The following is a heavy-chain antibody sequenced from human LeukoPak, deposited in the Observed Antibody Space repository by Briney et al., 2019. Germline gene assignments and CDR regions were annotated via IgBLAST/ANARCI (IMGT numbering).Heavy chain of an antibody. D-gene: IGHD3-22*01. Sequence: ASVKVSCKASGYTFTGYYMHWVRQAPGQGLEWMGRINPNSGGTNYAQKFQGRVTMTRDTSISTAYMELSRPRSDDTAVYYCARDDSSGYHIDYWGQGTLVTVSS. CDR2: INPNSGGT. V-gene: IGHV1-2*06. CDR1: GYTFTGYY. J-gene: IGHJ4*02. CDR3: ARDDSSGYHIDY.